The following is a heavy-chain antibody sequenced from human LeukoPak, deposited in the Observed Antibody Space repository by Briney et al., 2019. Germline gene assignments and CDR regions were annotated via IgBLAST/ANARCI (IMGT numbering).Heavy chain of an antibody. D-gene: IGHD3-9*01. V-gene: IGHV3-9*01. CDR2: ISWNSGSI. J-gene: IGHJ4*02. CDR1: GFTCDDYA. CDR3: AKDSRSILTGSPGVFDY. Sequence: GGSLRRSSSASGFTCDDYAMHWVRQAPRKGLEWFSGISWNSGSIGYADSVKGRFTISRYNAKNSLDMQMNSLRAEDTDLYYCAKDSRSILTGSPGVFDYWGRGTLVTVSS.